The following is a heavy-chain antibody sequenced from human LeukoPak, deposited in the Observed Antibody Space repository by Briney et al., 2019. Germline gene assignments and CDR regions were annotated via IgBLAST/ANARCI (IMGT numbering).Heavy chain of an antibody. CDR1: GGSISSYY. V-gene: IGHV4-4*07. CDR3: TRAPGRFWLLDY. Sequence: SETLSLTCIISGGSISSYYCAWIRRSAGKGLEWIGRIHTSGSTDYNPSLKSRVTMSLDTSKNQFSLTLTSVSAADTAVYYCTRAPGRFWLLDYWGQESLVTVSS. D-gene: IGHD3-3*01. J-gene: IGHJ4*02. CDR2: IHTSGST.